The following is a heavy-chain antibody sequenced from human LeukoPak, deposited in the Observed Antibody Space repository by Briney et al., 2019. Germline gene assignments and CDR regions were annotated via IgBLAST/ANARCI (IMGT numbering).Heavy chain of an antibody. J-gene: IGHJ4*02. V-gene: IGHV4-34*01. D-gene: IGHD3-22*01. CDR2: INHSGST. CDR3: ARQPRFYYYDSSGYGSFDY. Sequence: ASETLSLTCAVYGGSFSGYYWSWIRQPPGKGLEWIGEINHSGSTNYNPSLKSRVTISVDTSKNQFSLKLSSVTAADTAVYYCARQPRFYYYDSSGYGSFDYWGQGTLVTVSS. CDR1: GGSFSGYY.